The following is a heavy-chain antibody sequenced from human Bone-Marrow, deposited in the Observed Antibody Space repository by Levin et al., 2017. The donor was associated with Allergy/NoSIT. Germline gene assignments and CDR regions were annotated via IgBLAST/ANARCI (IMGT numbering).Heavy chain of an antibody. CDR3: ATIRRTLPRYNWYFDL. V-gene: IGHV4-30-2*01. J-gene: IGHJ2*01. CDR1: GGSIATDDSS. CDR2: VHHTGSN. Sequence: SETLSLTCTVSGGSIATDDSSWSWIRQPPGKGLEWIGYVHHTGSNYYNPSLDKSRVSISMDRPKNKFSLKLISVTAADTAVYYCATIRRTLPRYNWYFDLWGRGTLVTVSS. D-gene: IGHD5-18*01.